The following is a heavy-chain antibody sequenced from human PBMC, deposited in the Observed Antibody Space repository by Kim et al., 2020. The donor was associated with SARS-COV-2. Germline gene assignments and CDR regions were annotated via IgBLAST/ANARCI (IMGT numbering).Heavy chain of an antibody. D-gene: IGHD3-16*02. V-gene: IGHV4-31*03. CDR2: IYYSGST. J-gene: IGHJ4*02. CDR3: ARGSNGNYDYVWGSYRPGGFDY. CDR1: GGSISSGGYY. Sequence: SETLSLTCTVSGGSISSGGYYWSWLRQHPGKGLEWIGYIYYSGSTYYNPSLKSRVTISVDTSKNQFSLKLSSVTAADTAVYYCARGSNGNYDYVWGSYRPGGFDYWGQGTLVTVSS.